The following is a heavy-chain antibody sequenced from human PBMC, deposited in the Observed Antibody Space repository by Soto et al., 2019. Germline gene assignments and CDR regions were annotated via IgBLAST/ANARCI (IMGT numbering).Heavy chain of an antibody. CDR2: ISYDGSNK. J-gene: IGHJ5*02. Sequence: GGSLRLSCAASGFTFSSYAMHWVRQAPGKGLEWVAVISYDGSNKYYADSVKGRFTISRDNSKNTLYLQMNSLKAEDTAVYYCARDPRFIAAAGSERFINWFDPWGQGTLVTVSS. CDR1: GFTFSSYA. V-gene: IGHV3-30-3*01. D-gene: IGHD6-13*01. CDR3: ARDPRFIAAAGSERFINWFDP.